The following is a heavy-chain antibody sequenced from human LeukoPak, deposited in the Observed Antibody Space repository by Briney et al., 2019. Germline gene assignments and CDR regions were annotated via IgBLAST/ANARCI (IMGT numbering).Heavy chain of an antibody. D-gene: IGHD3-10*01. V-gene: IGHV3-53*01. J-gene: IGHJ3*02. CDR3: AKDWFLTAFDI. Sequence: GGSLRLSCAASGFAVKSSYMSWVRQAPGKGLEWVSVLYAGGESYYADSVLGRFTISRDNSKNTLYLQMNSLRAEDTAVYYCAKDWFLTAFDIWGQGTMVTVSS. CDR2: LYAGGES. CDR1: GFAVKSSY.